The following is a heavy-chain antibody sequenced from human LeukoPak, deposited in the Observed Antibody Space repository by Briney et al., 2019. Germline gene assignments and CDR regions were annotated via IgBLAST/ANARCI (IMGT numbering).Heavy chain of an antibody. V-gene: IGHV3-43D*03. CDR1: GFTFDDYA. D-gene: IGHD2-15*01. Sequence: PGGSLRLSCTASGFTFDDYAMHWVRQAPGKGLEWVSLISWDGGSTYYADSVKGRFTISRDNSKNSLYLQMNSLRAEDTALYYCAKDGVVAATPNTYWYFDLWGRGTLVTVSS. J-gene: IGHJ2*01. CDR3: AKDGVVAATPNTYWYFDL. CDR2: ISWDGGST.